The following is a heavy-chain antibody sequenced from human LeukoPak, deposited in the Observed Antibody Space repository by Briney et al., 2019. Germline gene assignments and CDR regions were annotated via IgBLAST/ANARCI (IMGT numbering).Heavy chain of an antibody. CDR3: ARDRLSGYCSSISCYMPIED. CDR2: TSNDGRNK. J-gene: IGHJ4*02. D-gene: IGHD2-2*02. Sequence: KTGGSLRLSCTASGFTFSNYAIHWVRQAPGKGLEWVAVTSNDGRNKYYADSVKGRFTVSRDNSKNTLYLQMNSLRAEDTAVYYCARDRLSGYCSSISCYMPIEDWGQGTLVTVSS. V-gene: IGHV3-30*04. CDR1: GFTFSNYA.